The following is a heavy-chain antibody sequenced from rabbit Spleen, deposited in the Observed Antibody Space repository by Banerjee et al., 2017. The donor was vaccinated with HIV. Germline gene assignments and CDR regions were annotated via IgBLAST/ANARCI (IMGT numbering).Heavy chain of an antibody. V-gene: IGHV1S40*01. Sequence: QQLVESGGGLVKPGASLTLTCKASAFSFSRGYDMCWVRQAPGKGLEWIACIYTGNSKTYYANWAKGRFTISKTSSTTVTLQMTSLTVADTATYFCTRDDGSGHYIDGYFNLWGQGTLVTVS. J-gene: IGHJ4*01. CDR3: TRDDGSGHYIDGYFNL. CDR2: IYTGNSKT. D-gene: IGHD1-1*01. CDR1: AFSFSRGYD.